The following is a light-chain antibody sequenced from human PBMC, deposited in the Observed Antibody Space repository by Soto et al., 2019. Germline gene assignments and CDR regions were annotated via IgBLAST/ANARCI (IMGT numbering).Light chain of an antibody. Sequence: EIVLTQSPGTLSLSPGERSTLSCRASQSVTSDFLAWYQQKPGQAPRLLIHGATTRATGIPARFSGSGSGTEFTLTISSLQSEDFAVYYCQQYNNWPRTCGQGTKVDIK. CDR3: QQYNNWPRT. V-gene: IGKV3-15*01. CDR2: GAT. CDR1: QSVTSD. J-gene: IGKJ1*01.